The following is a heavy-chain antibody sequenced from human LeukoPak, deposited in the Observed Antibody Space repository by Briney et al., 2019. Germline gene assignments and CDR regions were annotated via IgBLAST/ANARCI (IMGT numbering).Heavy chain of an antibody. CDR1: GYTFTSYG. D-gene: IGHD3-22*01. J-gene: IGHJ3*02. CDR2: ISAYNGNT. V-gene: IGHV1-18*01. CDR3: ASPSSGYYRDAFDI. Sequence: ASVKVSCKASGYTFTSYGISWVRQAPGQGLEWMGWISAYNGNTNYAQKLQGRVTMTTDTSTSTAYMELRSLRSDDTAVYYCASPSSGYYRDAFDIWGQGTMVTASS.